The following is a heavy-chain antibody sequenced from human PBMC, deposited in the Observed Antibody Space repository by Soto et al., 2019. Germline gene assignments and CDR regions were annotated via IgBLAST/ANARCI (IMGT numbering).Heavy chain of an antibody. D-gene: IGHD5-18*01. V-gene: IGHV3-33*01. CDR3: ARDLSLYSLGGVDTSYGMDV. J-gene: IGHJ6*02. CDR1: GFTFSSYV. Sequence: PGGSLRLSCAASGFTFSSYVMHWVRQAQGKGLEWVAVIWYDGSNKYYADSVKGRFTISRDNSKNTLYLQMNSLRAEDTAVYYCARDLSLYSLGGVDTSYGMDVWGQGTTVTVSS. CDR2: IWYDGSNK.